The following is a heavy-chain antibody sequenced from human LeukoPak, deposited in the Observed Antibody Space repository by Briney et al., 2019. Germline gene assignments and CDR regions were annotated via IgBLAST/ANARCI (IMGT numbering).Heavy chain of an antibody. CDR1: GGSISTYY. CDR3: ARQYYGSGRSQFDY. V-gene: IGHV4-59*08. Sequence: SETLSLTCTVSGGSISTYYWSWIRQPPGKGLEWIGYIYYSGSTNYNPSLKSRVTISVDTSKNQFSLKLSSVTAADTAVYYCARQYYGSGRSQFDYWGQGTLVTVSS. CDR2: IYYSGST. J-gene: IGHJ4*02. D-gene: IGHD3-10*01.